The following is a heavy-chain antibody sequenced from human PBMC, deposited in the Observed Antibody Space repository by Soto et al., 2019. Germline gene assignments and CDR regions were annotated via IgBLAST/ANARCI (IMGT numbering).Heavy chain of an antibody. V-gene: IGHV3-74*01. CDR1: GFTFSSYW. J-gene: IGHJ4*02. CDR2: MNTDGSST. Sequence: GGSLRLSCAASGFTFSSYWMQWVRQAPGKGLVWVSRMNTDGSSTNYADSVKGRFTISRDNAKNTLYLQMNSLRAEDTAVYYCARERNVYYDYWGQGTLVTVSS. D-gene: IGHD1-20*01. CDR3: ARERNVYYDY.